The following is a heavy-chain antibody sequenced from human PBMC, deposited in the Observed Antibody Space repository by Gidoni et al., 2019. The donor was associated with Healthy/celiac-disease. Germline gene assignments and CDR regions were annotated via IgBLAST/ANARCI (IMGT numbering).Heavy chain of an antibody. Sequence: QVQLVQSGAEVKKPGASVKVSCKASGYTFTGYYMHWVRQAPGQGLEWMGWINPNSGGTNYAQKFQGWVTMTRDTSISTAYMELSRLRSDDTAVYYCARGVPYYDILTGSHRAFDIWGQGTMVTVSS. CDR2: INPNSGGT. CDR3: ARGVPYYDILTGSHRAFDI. CDR1: GYTFTGYY. D-gene: IGHD3-9*01. V-gene: IGHV1-2*04. J-gene: IGHJ3*02.